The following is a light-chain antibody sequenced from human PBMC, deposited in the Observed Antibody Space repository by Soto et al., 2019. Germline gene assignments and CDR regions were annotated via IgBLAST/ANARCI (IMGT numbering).Light chain of an antibody. CDR1: SSNIGSNY. J-gene: IGLJ2*01. CDR3: AAWDSYLSGVV. CDR2: DNN. V-gene: IGLV1-51*01. Sequence: QSLLTQAPSVSAAPGQKVTISCSGGSSNIGSNYISWYQQLPGTAPKLLIHDNNKRPSGITDRFSGSKSGTSATLGITGLQTGDEGTYYCAAWDSYLSGVVFGGGTQLTVL.